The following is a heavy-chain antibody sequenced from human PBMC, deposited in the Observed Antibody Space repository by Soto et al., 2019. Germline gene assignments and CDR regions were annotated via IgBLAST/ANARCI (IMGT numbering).Heavy chain of an antibody. J-gene: IGHJ4*02. D-gene: IGHD3-10*01. V-gene: IGHV4-59*01. CDR1: AGSMSEYF. CDR3: ARDGYDGSGSPYPAY. CDR2: VYYLGST. Sequence: SETLSLTCTVSAGSMSEYFWSWIRQSPGKGLEWIGYVYYLGSTDYNPSLKSRVTISVDTSKRQFSLKLSSVTVADTAVYYCARDGYDGSGSPYPAYWGPGAQVA.